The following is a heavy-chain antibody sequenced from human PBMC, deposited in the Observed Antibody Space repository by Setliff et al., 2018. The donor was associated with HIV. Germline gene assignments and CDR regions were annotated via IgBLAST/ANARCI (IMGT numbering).Heavy chain of an antibody. CDR3: ARGDIIAVPAAIDMDV. CDR1: GYTFSGYY. J-gene: IGHJ6*03. Sequence: GASVKVSCKASGYTFSGYYMHWVRQAPGQGLEWMGWISPNSGGTNYAQKFQGRVTMTRDTSISTAYMELSRLRSDDTAVYYCARGDIIAVPAAIDMDVWGKGTTVTVSS. D-gene: IGHD2-2*01. V-gene: IGHV1-2*02. CDR2: ISPNSGGT.